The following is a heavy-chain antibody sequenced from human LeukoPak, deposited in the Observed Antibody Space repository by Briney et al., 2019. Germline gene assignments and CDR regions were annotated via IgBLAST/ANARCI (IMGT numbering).Heavy chain of an antibody. CDR1: GFTFSSYS. CDR3: ARALPRAMVQFDY. J-gene: IGHJ4*02. CDR2: ISSSSSYI. V-gene: IGHV3-21*01. D-gene: IGHD5-18*01. Sequence: RSGGSLRLSCAASGFTFSSYSMNWVRQAPGKGLEWVSSISSSSSYIYYADSVKGRFTISRDNAKNSLYLQMNSLRAEDTAVYYCARALPRAMVQFDYWGQGTLVTVSS.